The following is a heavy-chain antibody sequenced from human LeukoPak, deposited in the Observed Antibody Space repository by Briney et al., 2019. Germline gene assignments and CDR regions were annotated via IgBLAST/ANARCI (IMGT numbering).Heavy chain of an antibody. CDR3: ARLPDY. CDR2: ISWNSGSI. V-gene: IGHV3-9*01. Sequence: PGRSLRLSCAASGFTFDDYAMHWVRQAPGKGLEWVSGISWNSGSIGYADSVKGRFTISRENAKNSLYLQMNSLRAGDTAVYYCARLPDYWGQGTLVTVSS. D-gene: IGHD2-15*01. CDR1: GFTFDDYA. J-gene: IGHJ4*02.